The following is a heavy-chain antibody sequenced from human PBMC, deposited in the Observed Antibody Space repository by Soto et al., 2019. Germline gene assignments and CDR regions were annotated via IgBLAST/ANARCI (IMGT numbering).Heavy chain of an antibody. CDR3: ARGVRVAAAIGMDV. CDR2: ISSSSSYT. Sequence: GGSLRLSCAASGFTFSDYYMSWIRQAPGKGLEWVSYISSSSSYTNYADSVKGRFTISRDNAKNSLYLQMNSLRAEDTAVYYCARGVRVAAAIGMDVRGPGTTVTVSS. D-gene: IGHD2-2*01. CDR1: GFTFSDYY. J-gene: IGHJ6*02. V-gene: IGHV3-11*06.